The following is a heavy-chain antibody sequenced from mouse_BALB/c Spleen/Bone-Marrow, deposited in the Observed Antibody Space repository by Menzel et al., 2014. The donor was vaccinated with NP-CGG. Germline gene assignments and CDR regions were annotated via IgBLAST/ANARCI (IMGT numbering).Heavy chain of an antibody. CDR1: RYTFTSYV. D-gene: IGHD1-1*01. CDR2: MNPFNDGT. J-gene: IGHJ2*01. V-gene: IGHV1-14*01. CDR3: AREVVATDFFDY. Sequence: QLKESGPELVKPGASVKMSCKASRYTFTSYVFHWVKQKPGQGLEWIGFMNPFNDGTKYNEKFKGKATLTSDKSSSTAYMELSSLTSEDSAVYNCAREVVATDFFDYWGQGTTLTVSS.